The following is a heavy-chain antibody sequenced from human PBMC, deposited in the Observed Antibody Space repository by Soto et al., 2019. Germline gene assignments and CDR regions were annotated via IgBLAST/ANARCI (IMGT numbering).Heavy chain of an antibody. J-gene: IGHJ5*02. CDR1: GFTFSSYS. V-gene: IGHV3-21*01. CDR2: ISSSSSYI. Sequence: GGSLRLSCAASGFTFSSYSMNWVRQAPGKGLEWVSSISSSSSYIYYADSVKGRFTISRDNAKNSLYLQMNSLRAEDTAVYYCASRGPVIQGPISWFDPWGQGTLVTVSS. CDR3: ASRGPVIQGPISWFDP.